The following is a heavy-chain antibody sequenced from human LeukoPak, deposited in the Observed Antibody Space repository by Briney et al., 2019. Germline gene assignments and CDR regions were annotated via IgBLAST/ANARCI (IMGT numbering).Heavy chain of an antibody. CDR3: ARDLGYCSSTSCYGRAPHWFDP. CDR1: GGSISSYY. Sequence: SETLSLTCTVSGGSISSYYWSWIRQPAGQGLEWIGRIYTSGSTNYNPSLKSRVTMSVDTSKNQFSLKLSSVTAADTAVYYCARDLGYCSSTSCYGRAPHWFDPWGQGTLVTVSS. CDR2: IYTSGST. J-gene: IGHJ5*02. D-gene: IGHD2-2*01. V-gene: IGHV4-4*07.